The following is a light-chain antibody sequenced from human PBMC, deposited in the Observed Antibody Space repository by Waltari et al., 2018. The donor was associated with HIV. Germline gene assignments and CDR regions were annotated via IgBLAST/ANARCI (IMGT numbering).Light chain of an antibody. CDR2: EVN. CDR1: SRDVGSYNL. V-gene: IGLV2-23*02. CDR3: CSYAGSSTFVV. J-gene: IGLJ2*01. Sequence: QSALTQPASVSGSPGQSITISCTGTSRDVGSYNLFSWYQQLPGKAPKIMIFEVNKRPSGVSNRFSGSKSGNTASLTISGLQAEDEADYYCCSYAGSSTFVVFGGGTKLTVL.